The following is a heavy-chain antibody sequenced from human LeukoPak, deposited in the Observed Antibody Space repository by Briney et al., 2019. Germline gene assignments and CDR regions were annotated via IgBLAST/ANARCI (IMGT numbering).Heavy chain of an antibody. CDR1: GGTFSSYA. CDR2: ISAYNGNT. V-gene: IGHV1-18*01. J-gene: IGHJ4*02. CDR3: ARLAVAGHFDY. D-gene: IGHD6-19*01. Sequence: ASVKVSCKASGGTFSSYAISWVRQAPGQGLEWMGWISAYNGNTNYAQKLQGRVTMTTDTSTSTAYMELRSLRSDDTAVYYCARLAVAGHFDYWGQGTLVTVSS.